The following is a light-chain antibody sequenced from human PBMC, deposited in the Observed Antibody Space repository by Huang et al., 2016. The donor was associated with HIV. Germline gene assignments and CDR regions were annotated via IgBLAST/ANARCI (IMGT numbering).Light chain of an antibody. CDR1: QSLLDSDDGNTY. V-gene: IGKV2-40*01. CDR2: PLS. J-gene: IGKJ2*01. CDR3: MQRIEFPYT. Sequence: DIVMTQTPLSLPVTPGEPASISCRSSQSLLDSDDGNTYLDWYLQKPGQSPQLLIYPLSYRASGGPDRFSGSGSGTDFTLKISRVEAEDVGVYYCMQRIEFPYTFGQGTKLEIK.